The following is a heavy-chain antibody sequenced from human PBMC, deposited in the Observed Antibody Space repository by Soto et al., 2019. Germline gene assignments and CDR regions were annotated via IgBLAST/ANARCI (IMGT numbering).Heavy chain of an antibody. CDR1: GASISSTNW. Sequence: QVQLQESGPGLMKPSGTLSLTCAVSGASISSTNWWSWVRQPPGKGLEWIGEIYHSGSTNFNPSLMSRVTTSVDKCKSQFSLNLTSVTAADTGVYCCTGVNASYYSSFGMDVWGQGTTVTVSS. CDR2: IYHSGST. J-gene: IGHJ6*02. CDR3: TGVNASYYSSFGMDV. V-gene: IGHV4-4*01.